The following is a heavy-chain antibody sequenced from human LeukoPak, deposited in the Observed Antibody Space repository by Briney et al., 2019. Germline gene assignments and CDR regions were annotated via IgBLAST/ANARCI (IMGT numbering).Heavy chain of an antibody. V-gene: IGHV3-30-3*01. Sequence: PGGSLRLSCAASGFTFSSYAMHWVRQAPGKGLEWVAVISYDGSNKYYADSVKGRFTISRDNSKNTLYLQMNSLRAEDTAVYYCARWVPSGWYLFFDYWGQGTLVTVSS. CDR3: ARWVPSGWYLFFDY. CDR1: GFTFSSYA. J-gene: IGHJ4*02. D-gene: IGHD6-19*01. CDR2: ISYDGSNK.